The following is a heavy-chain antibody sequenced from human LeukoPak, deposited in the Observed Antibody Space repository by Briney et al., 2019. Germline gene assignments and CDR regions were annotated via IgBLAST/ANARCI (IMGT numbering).Heavy chain of an antibody. CDR1: RYTFTSYY. D-gene: IGHD6-6*01. CDR2: MNPNSGNT. CDR3: ARTYSSSSDY. V-gene: IGHV1-8*02. J-gene: IGHJ4*02. Sequence: ASVKVSCKASRYTFTSYYMHWVRQAPGQGLEWMGWMNPNSGNTGYAQKFQGRVTMTRNTSISTAYMELSSLRSEDTAVYYCARTYSSSSDYWGQGTLVTVSS.